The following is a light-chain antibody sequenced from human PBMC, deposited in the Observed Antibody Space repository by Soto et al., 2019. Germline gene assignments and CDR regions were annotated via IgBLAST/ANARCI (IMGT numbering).Light chain of an antibody. CDR3: QQYDNLPIT. J-gene: IGKJ5*01. Sequence: DIPMTQSPSSLSASVGDRVTITCQASQAISNYLNWYQQKPGKAPKLLIYDASNLETGVPSRFSGSGSGTDFTFTISSLQPEDIATYYCQQYDNLPITFGQGTRLEMK. CDR2: DAS. CDR1: QAISNY. V-gene: IGKV1-33*01.